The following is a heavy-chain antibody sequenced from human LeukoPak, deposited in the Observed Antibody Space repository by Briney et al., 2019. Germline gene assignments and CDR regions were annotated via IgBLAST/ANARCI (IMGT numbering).Heavy chain of an antibody. CDR1: GGSVSSSF. CDR3: ARVGPTDDYGDSHDAFDI. V-gene: IGHV4-59*02. J-gene: IGHJ3*02. Sequence: PSETLSLTCSVSGGSVSSSFWSWIRQPPGKGLEWIGHIYYRGSTNYNPSLKSRVTISVDTSKNHFTLKVTSVTAADTAVYYCARVGPTDDYGDSHDAFDIWGQGTLVAVSS. D-gene: IGHD4-17*01. CDR2: IYYRGST.